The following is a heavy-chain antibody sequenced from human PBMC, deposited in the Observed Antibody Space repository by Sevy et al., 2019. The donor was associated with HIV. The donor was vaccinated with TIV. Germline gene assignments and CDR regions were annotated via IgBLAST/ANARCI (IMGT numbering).Heavy chain of an antibody. Sequence: GGSLRLSCAASGFTFSSYWMSWVRQAPGKGLEWVANIKQDGSEKYYVDSVKGRFTISRDNAKNSLYLQMNSLRAEDTAVYYCARDVGDIVVVPAAIEPYYYGMDVWGQGTTLTVSS. CDR1: GFTFSSYW. CDR3: ARDVGDIVVVPAAIEPYYYGMDV. D-gene: IGHD2-2*01. J-gene: IGHJ6*02. CDR2: IKQDGSEK. V-gene: IGHV3-7*03.